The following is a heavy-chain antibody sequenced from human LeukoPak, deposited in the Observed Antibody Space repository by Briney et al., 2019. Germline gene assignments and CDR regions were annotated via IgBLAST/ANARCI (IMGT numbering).Heavy chain of an antibody. CDR3: ARDYGETGMDV. CDR1: GFSFGGYW. CDR2: IKQDGGEK. D-gene: IGHD4-17*01. V-gene: IGHV3-7*05. Sequence: GGSLRLSCAGSGFSFGGYWMSWVGQAPGKGMEWVANIKQDGGEKYYVDSVKGRFTISRDNAKNSLYLQMNSLRSEDTAVYYCARDYGETGMDVWGKVTTVTVSS. J-gene: IGHJ6*04.